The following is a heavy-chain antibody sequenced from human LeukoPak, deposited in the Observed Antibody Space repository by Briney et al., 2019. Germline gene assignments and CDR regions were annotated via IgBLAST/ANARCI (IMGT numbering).Heavy chain of an antibody. V-gene: IGHV1-46*01. CDR3: ARGRYGGYVAIDY. D-gene: IGHD5-12*01. CDR2: INPSGGST. Sequence: ASVKVSCKASGYTFTGYYMHWVRQAPGQGLEWMGWINPSGGSTNYAQKFQGRATMTRDTSTNTVYMELSSLRSEDMAVYYCARGRYGGYVAIDYWGQGTLVTVSS. J-gene: IGHJ4*02. CDR1: GYTFTGYY.